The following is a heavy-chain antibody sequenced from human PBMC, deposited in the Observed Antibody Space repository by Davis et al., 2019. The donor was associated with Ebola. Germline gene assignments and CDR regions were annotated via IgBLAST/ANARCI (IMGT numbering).Heavy chain of an antibody. D-gene: IGHD3-3*01. V-gene: IGHV1-18*01. CDR1: GYTFTSYG. CDR2: ISAYNGNT. J-gene: IGHJ6*02. Sequence: AASVKVSCKASGYTFTSYGISWVRQAPGQGLEWMGWISAYNGNTNYAQKFQGRVTITRDTSASTAYMELSSLRSEDTAVYYCAREPLEVRFLEWLQSPYGMDVWGQGTTVTVSS. CDR3: AREPLEVRFLEWLQSPYGMDV.